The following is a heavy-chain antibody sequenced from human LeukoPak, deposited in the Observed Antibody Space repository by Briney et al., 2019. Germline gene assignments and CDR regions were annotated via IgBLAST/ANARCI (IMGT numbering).Heavy chain of an antibody. CDR2: INPNSGGT. CDR1: GYTFTGYY. J-gene: IGHJ5*02. D-gene: IGHD3-22*01. CDR3: AMYYYDSSGYSDRFDP. Sequence: ASVKVSCKASGYTFTGYYMHWVRQAPGQGLEWMGWINPNSGGTNYAQKFQGRVTMTRDTSISTAYMELSRLRSDDTAVYYRAMYYYDSSGYSDRFDPWGQGTLVTVSS. V-gene: IGHV1-2*02.